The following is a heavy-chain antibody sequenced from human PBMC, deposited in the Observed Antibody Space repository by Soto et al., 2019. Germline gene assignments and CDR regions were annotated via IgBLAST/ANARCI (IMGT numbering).Heavy chain of an antibody. CDR1: VYTFTSYG. V-gene: IGHV1-18*01. J-gene: IGHJ4*02. Sequence: GASVKVSCKASVYTFTSYGISWVRQAPGQGLEWMGWISAYNGNTNYAQKLQGRVTMTTDTSTSTAYMELRSLRSDDTAVYYCARGLIGGDYDSRTPSYYFDYWGQGTLVTVSS. CDR2: ISAYNGNT. D-gene: IGHD3-22*01. CDR3: ARGLIGGDYDSRTPSYYFDY.